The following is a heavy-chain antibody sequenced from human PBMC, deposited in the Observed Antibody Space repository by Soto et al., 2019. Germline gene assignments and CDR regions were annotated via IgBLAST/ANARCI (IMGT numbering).Heavy chain of an antibody. D-gene: IGHD6-13*01. CDR3: ARVSDIAAADTKTINFND. Sequence: SQTLSLTCAISGDSVSSNSAAWNWIRQSPSRGLEWLGRTYYRSKWYNDYAVSVKSRITINPDTSKNQFSLQLNSVTPEDTAVYYCARVSDIAAADTKTINFNDWGQGTLVTVSS. CDR2: TYYRSKWYN. V-gene: IGHV6-1*01. CDR1: GDSVSSNSAA. J-gene: IGHJ4*02.